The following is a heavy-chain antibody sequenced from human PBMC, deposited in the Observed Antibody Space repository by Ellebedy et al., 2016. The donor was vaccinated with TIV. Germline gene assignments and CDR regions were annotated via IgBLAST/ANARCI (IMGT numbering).Heavy chain of an antibody. CDR1: GYTFTGYY. D-gene: IGHD3-16*01. CDR2: MNPNSGNT. Sequence: ASVKVSXXASGYTFTGYYMHWVRQATGQGLEWMGWMNPNSGNTGYAQKFQGRVTMTRNTSISTAYMELSSLRSEDTAVYYCARASGGGHLDPWGQGTLVTVSS. CDR3: ARASGGGHLDP. J-gene: IGHJ5*02. V-gene: IGHV1-8*02.